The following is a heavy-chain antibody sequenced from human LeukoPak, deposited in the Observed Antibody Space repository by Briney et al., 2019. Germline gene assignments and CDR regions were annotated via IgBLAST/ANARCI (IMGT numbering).Heavy chain of an antibody. J-gene: IGHJ4*02. CDR1: GITFSNYA. CDR2: IGPTGIST. V-gene: IGHV3-23*01. D-gene: IGHD6-19*01. Sequence: PGGSLRLSCTASGITFSNYAMSWVRQGPLKGLEWVSAIGPTGISTYYANSVKGRFTISRDNSKNTLYLQMNNLRPEDTAVYYCAKIRGSGWYERSLFDYWGQGTLVTVSS. CDR3: AKIRGSGWYERSLFDY.